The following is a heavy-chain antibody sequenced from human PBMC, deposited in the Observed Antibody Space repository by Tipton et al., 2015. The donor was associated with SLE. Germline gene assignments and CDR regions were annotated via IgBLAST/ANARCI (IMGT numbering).Heavy chain of an antibody. CDR3: TTDSENYCSSTSCTDYYYMDV. CDR2: IKSKTDGGTT. CDR1: GFTFSNAW. D-gene: IGHD2-2*01. Sequence: GSLRLSCAASGFTFSNAWMSWVRQAPGKGLEWVGRIKSKTDGGTTDYAAPVKGRFTISRDDSKNTLYLQMNSLKTEDTAVYYCTTDSENYCSSTSCTDYYYMDVWGKGTTVTVSS. J-gene: IGHJ6*03. V-gene: IGHV3-15*01.